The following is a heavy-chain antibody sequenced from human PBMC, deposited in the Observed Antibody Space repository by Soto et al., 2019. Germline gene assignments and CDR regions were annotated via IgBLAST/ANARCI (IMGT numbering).Heavy chain of an antibody. D-gene: IGHD3-9*01. Sequence: QVQLVESGGGVVQPGRSLRLSCAASGFTFSSYGMHWVRQAPGKGLEWVAVISYDGSNKYYADSVKGRFTISRDNSKNTLYLQMNSLRAEDTAVYYCAKGRRYFDSYYYYGMDVWGQGTTVTVSS. V-gene: IGHV3-30*18. CDR2: ISYDGSNK. CDR3: AKGRRYFDSYYYYGMDV. J-gene: IGHJ6*02. CDR1: GFTFSSYG.